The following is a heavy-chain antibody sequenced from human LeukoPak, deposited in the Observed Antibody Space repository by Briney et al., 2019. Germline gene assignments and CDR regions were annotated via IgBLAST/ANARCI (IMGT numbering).Heavy chain of an antibody. V-gene: IGHV4-59*01. CDR1: GDSINSYY. J-gene: IGHJ6*02. CDR2: IYFSGNT. Sequence: SETLSLTCTVSGDSINSYYWSWIRQPPGKGPEWIGYIYFSGNTKYNPSLKNRVTISVDRSKSQFYLTLRSVTAADTAVYYCARDLNHGFNYYYYGLEVWGQGTTVTVSS. CDR3: ARDLNHGFNYYYYGLEV. D-gene: IGHD3-9*01.